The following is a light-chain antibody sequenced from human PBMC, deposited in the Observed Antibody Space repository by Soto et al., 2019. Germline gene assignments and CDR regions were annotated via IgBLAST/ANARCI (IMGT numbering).Light chain of an antibody. CDR1: QGISRY. Sequence: IQLTQSKSSVSASVGDSVTITCRASQGISRYLSWYQQKPGRAPKLLISAASTLQSGVPARFSGSGSGTDFTLSITSLQPEDFATYYCQQLNTYPVTGGGGTKVDIK. J-gene: IGKJ4*01. CDR3: QQLNTYPVT. V-gene: IGKV1-9*01. CDR2: AAS.